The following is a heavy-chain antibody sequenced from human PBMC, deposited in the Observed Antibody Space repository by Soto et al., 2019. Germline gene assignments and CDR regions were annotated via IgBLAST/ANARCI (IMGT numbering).Heavy chain of an antibody. J-gene: IGHJ6*02. V-gene: IGHV5-10-1*01. Sequence: GESLKISCKGSGYSFTSYWISWVRQMPGKGLEWMGRIDPSDSYTNYSPSFQGHVTISADKSISTAYLQWSSLKASDTAMYYCARAAVAGKYYYGMDVWGQGTPVTVSS. D-gene: IGHD6-13*01. CDR3: ARAAVAGKYYYGMDV. CDR1: GYSFTSYW. CDR2: IDPSDSYT.